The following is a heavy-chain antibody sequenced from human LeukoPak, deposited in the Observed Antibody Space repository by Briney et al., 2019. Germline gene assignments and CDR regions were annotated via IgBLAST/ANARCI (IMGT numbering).Heavy chain of an antibody. Sequence: ASVKVSCKASGYTFTNYGISWVRQAPGRGLEWMGWISGYNGNTHYGQKFQGRVTMTTDTSTSTVYMELRSLTSDDTAVYYCARIGCSSTSCYGNSVDPWGQGTLVTVSS. CDR1: GYTFTNYG. D-gene: IGHD2-2*01. J-gene: IGHJ5*02. V-gene: IGHV1-18*01. CDR3: ARIGCSSTSCYGNSVDP. CDR2: ISGYNGNT.